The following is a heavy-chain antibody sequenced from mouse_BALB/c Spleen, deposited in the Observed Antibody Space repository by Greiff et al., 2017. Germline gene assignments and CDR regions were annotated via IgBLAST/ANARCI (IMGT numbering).Heavy chain of an antibody. CDR3: ARWDVYAMDY. V-gene: IGHV14-3*02. CDR2: IDPANGNT. J-gene: IGHJ4*01. Sequence: EVKLMESGAELVKPGASVKLSCTASGFNIKDTYMHWVKQRPEQGLEWIGRIDPANGNTKYDPKFQGKATITADTSSNTAYLQLSSLTSEDTAVYYCARWDVYAMDYWGQGTSVTVSS. D-gene: IGHD4-1*01. CDR1: GFNIKDTY.